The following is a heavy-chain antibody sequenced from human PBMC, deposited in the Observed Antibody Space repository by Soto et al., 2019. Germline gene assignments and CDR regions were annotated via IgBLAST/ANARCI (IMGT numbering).Heavy chain of an antibody. D-gene: IGHD2-2*01. CDR1: GGSINTGGYY. V-gene: IGHV4-31*03. Sequence: QVQLQESGPRLVKPSQTLSLTCTVSGGSINTGGYYWGWIRQLPGEGLEWIGHVFYTGTAFYNPSLKSRSAISIDTAANQFFLQMSSVTAADTAIYYCARRLDATVDTLFNWFYPWGQGILITVSS. J-gene: IGHJ5*02. CDR3: ARRLDATVDTLFNWFYP. CDR2: VFYTGTA.